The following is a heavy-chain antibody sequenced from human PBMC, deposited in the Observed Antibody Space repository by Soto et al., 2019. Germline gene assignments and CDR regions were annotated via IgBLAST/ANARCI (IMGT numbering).Heavy chain of an antibody. D-gene: IGHD3-22*01. V-gene: IGHV4-4*07. CDR1: GGSIRNYY. Sequence: SETLSLTCTVSGGSIRNYYWRWIRQPAGKGLEWIGRVYSTGTTNYNPSLRSRVAMSVDTSKNQFSLRLDSVTAADTATYFCARDEYYDSNNWFEHWGLGTLVTVSS. CDR2: VYSTGTT. CDR3: ARDEYYDSNNWFEH. J-gene: IGHJ5*02.